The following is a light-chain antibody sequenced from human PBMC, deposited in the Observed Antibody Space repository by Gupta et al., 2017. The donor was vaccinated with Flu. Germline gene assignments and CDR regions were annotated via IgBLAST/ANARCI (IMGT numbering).Light chain of an antibody. V-gene: IGLV2-8*01. CDR2: EVT. Sequence: QSALTQPPSASGPPGQSVTIPCTGTTTDVGGYDYVSWYQQHPGKAPKLIIYEVTKRPSGVPDRFSGSKSGNTASLTVSGLQVEDEADYYCSSSAGDNNLIFGTGTKVTVL. CDR3: SSSAGDNNLI. CDR1: TTDVGGYDY. J-gene: IGLJ1*01.